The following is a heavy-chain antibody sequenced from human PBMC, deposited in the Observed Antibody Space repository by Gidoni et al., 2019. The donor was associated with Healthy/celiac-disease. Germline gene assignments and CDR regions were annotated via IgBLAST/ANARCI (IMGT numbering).Heavy chain of an antibody. V-gene: IGHV4-30-4*07. CDR3: ARGGGYSYGYGGMDV. D-gene: IGHD5-18*01. J-gene: IGHJ6*02. CDR1: GGSISSGGYS. Sequence: QVQLQESGPGLVKPSQTLSLTCAVSGGSISSGGYSWSWIRQPPGKGLEWIGYIYYSGSTYYNPSLKSRVTISVDTSKNQFSLKLSSVTAADTAVYYCARGGGYSYGYGGMDVWGQVTTVTVSS. CDR2: IYYSGST.